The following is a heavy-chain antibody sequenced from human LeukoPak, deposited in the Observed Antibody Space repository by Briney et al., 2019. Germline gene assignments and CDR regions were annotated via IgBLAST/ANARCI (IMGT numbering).Heavy chain of an antibody. CDR3: ARDLRQAHYDSNRLFDY. D-gene: IGHD3-22*01. J-gene: IGHJ4*02. Sequence: GGSLRLSCVASGFTITTYAMNWVRQAPGKGLEWVSGISDNGDSIYYADSVKGRFTISRDNAKNSLYLQMNSLRAEDTAVYYCARDLRQAHYDSNRLFDYWGQGTLVTVSS. CDR1: GFTITTYA. V-gene: IGHV3-23*01. CDR2: ISDNGDSI.